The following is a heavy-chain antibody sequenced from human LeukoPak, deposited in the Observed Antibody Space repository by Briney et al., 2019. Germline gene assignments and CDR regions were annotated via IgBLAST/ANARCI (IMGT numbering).Heavy chain of an antibody. V-gene: IGHV3-66*01. CDR3: AKDRGGYTYIFEY. Sequence: GGSLRLSCAASEFSVGSNYMTWVRQAPGKGLEWVSLIYSGGSTYYADSVKGRFTISRDNSKSALYLQMNSLRVEDTAVYYCAKDRGGYTYIFEYWGQGTLVTVSS. CDR2: IYSGGST. D-gene: IGHD5-18*01. CDR1: EFSVGSNY. J-gene: IGHJ4*02.